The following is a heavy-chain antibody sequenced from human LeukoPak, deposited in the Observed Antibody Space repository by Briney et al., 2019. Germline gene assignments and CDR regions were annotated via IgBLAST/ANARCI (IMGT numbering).Heavy chain of an antibody. Sequence: SGTLSLTCAVSGGSISSSNWWSWIRQHPGKGLEWIGYIYYSGSTYYNPSLKSRVTISVDTSKNQFSLKLSSVTAADTAVYYYARGGCSSTSCYRIDDAFDIWGQGTMVTVSS. CDR3: ARGGCSSTSCYRIDDAFDI. D-gene: IGHD2-2*01. J-gene: IGHJ3*02. V-gene: IGHV4-31*11. CDR1: GGSISSSNW. CDR2: IYYSGST.